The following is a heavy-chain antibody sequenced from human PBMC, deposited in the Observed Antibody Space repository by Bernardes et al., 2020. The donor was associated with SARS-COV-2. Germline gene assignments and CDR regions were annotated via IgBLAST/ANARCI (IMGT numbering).Heavy chain of an antibody. CDR3: VSTMVRGVIGTPDYYYYGMDV. D-gene: IGHD3-10*01. J-gene: IGHJ6*02. V-gene: IGHV1-46*01. CDR2: INPSGGST. Sequence: ASVKVSCKASGYTFTSYYMHWVRQAPGQGLEWMGIINPSGGSTSYAQKFQGRVTMTRDTSTSTVYMELSSLRSEDTAVYYCVSTMVRGVIGTPDYYYYGMDVWGQGTTVTVSS. CDR1: GYTFTSYY.